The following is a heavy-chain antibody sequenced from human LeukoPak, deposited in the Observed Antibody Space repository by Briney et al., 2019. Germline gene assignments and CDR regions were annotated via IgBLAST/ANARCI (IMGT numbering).Heavy chain of an antibody. CDR2: INHSGST. Sequence: SETLSLTCAVYGGSFSGYYWSWIRQPPGKGREWIGEINHSGSTNYNPSLKSRVTISVDTSKNQFSLKLSSVTAADTAVYYCAREDDYGGNSAGYWGQGTLVTVSS. CDR1: GGSFSGYY. D-gene: IGHD4-23*01. J-gene: IGHJ4*02. CDR3: AREDDYGGNSAGY. V-gene: IGHV4-34*01.